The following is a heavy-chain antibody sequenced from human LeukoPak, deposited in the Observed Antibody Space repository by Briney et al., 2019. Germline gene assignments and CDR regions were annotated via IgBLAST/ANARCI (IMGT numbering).Heavy chain of an antibody. CDR3: ARHGVGSPAAAAGYGMDV. J-gene: IGHJ6*02. D-gene: IGHD6-13*01. CDR2: IDPSDSYT. V-gene: IGHV5-10-1*01. CDR1: GYSFTSYW. Sequence: GESLKISCKGSGYSFTSYWISWVRQMPGEGLEWMGRIDPSDSYTNYSPSFQGHVTISADKSISTAYLQWSSLKASDTAMYYCARHGVGSPAAAAGYGMDVWGQGTTVTVSS.